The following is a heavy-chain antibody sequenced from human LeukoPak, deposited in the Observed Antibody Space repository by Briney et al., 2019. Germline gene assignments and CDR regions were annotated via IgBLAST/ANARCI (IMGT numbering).Heavy chain of an antibody. Sequence: PGGALRHSCAAAGFTFSDYYWSGVGQAPGKGREWISLISSDSNYTKDADSLKGRFRISRENANNSLYLQMDSLRAEDTATYYCAREMGYAGNRRHDALNVWGPGTVVIVS. CDR1: GFTFSDYY. CDR3: AREMGYAGNRRHDALNV. D-gene: IGHD4-23*01. J-gene: IGHJ3*01. CDR2: ISSDSNYT. V-gene: IGHV3-11*06.